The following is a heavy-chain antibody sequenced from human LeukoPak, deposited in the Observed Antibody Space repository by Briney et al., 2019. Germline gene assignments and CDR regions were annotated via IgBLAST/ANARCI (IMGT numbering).Heavy chain of an antibody. D-gene: IGHD3-16*01. CDR3: AKRANYYDSSRALYDAFDL. V-gene: IGHV3-30*02. Sequence: GGSVRLSCAASGFTFRTYGMHWVRQAPGKGLEWVTFIRYDGSDKYYADSVKGRFTISRDNSKNTLFLQMNSLRVADTAVYYCAKRANYYDSSRALYDAFDLWGQGTMVTVSS. CDR2: IRYDGSDK. CDR1: GFTFRTYG. J-gene: IGHJ3*01.